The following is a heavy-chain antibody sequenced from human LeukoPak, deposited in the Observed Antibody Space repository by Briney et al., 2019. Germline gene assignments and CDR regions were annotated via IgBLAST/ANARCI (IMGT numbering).Heavy chain of an antibody. D-gene: IGHD1-26*01. CDR1: GFTFSSYW. J-gene: IGHJ5*02. CDR3: ARDSPGDYRSGSYR. V-gene: IGHV3-7*01. Sequence: PGGSLRLSCAASGFTFSSYWMSWVRQAPGKGLEWVANIKQDGSEKYYVDSVKGRFTISRDNAKNSLYLQMNSLRAEDTAVYYCARDSPGDYRSGSYRWGQGTLVTVSP. CDR2: IKQDGSEK.